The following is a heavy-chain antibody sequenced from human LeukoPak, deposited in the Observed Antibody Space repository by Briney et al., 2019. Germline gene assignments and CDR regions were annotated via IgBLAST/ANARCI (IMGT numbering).Heavy chain of an antibody. J-gene: IGHJ4*02. CDR3: ARDSSSGWYLDY. D-gene: IGHD6-19*01. CDR1: GYTFNNHY. Sequence: ASVKVSCKASGYTFNNHYMYWVRQAPGQGLEWMGVINPSGGSTSYAQKFQGRVTMTRDTSTRTVYMEVNSLRSEDTAVYYCARDSSSGWYLDYWGQGTLVTVSS. V-gene: IGHV1-46*02. CDR2: INPSGGST.